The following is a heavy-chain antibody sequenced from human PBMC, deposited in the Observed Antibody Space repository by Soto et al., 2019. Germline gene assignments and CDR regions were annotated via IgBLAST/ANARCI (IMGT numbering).Heavy chain of an antibody. D-gene: IGHD1-26*01. CDR1: GGSISSSSYY. J-gene: IGHJ4*02. CDR2: IYYSGTT. Sequence: SETLSLTCTVSGGSISSSSYYWGWIRQPPGKGLEWIGNIYYSGTTNYNPSIKSRVTMSVDTSKKQFSLRLSSVTAADTAVYYCARVVGAIDYWGQGTLVTVSS. CDR3: ARVVGAIDY. V-gene: IGHV4-39*07.